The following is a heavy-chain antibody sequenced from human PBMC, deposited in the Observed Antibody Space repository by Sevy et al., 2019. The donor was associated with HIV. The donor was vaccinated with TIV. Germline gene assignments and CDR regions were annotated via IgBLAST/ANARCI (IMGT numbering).Heavy chain of an antibody. V-gene: IGHV4-59*01. D-gene: IGHD3-3*01. CDR2: IYYSGST. J-gene: IGHJ6*02. Sequence: SETLSLTCTVSGGSISSYYWSWIRQPPGKGLEWIGYIYYSGSTNYNPSLKSRVTISVDTSKNQFSLKLSSVTAADTDVYYCARGPAYYDFWSGSYYNKRDYYYYGMDVWGQGTTVTVSS. CDR1: GGSISSYY. CDR3: ARGPAYYDFWSGSYYNKRDYYYYGMDV.